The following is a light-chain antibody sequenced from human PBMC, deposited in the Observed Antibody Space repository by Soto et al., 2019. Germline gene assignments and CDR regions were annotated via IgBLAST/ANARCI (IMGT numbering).Light chain of an antibody. CDR3: QQYGSSPS. Sequence: EIVLTQSPATLSLSPGERATLSCRASQSVSTYLAWYQQKPGLAPRLLIYDASRRATGISDRFSGSGSGTDFTLTISRLEPEDFAVYYCQQYGSSPSFGGGTKVEIK. CDR1: QSVSTY. CDR2: DAS. J-gene: IGKJ4*01. V-gene: IGKV3D-20*01.